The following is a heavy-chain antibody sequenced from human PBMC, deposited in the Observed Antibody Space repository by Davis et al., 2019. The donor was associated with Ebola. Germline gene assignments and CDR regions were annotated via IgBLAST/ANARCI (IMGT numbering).Heavy chain of an antibody. CDR1: GFTFSDYY. D-gene: IGHD1-1*01. J-gene: IGHJ4*02. V-gene: IGHV3-11*04. CDR3: AIDSRSTTSGAY. CDR2: ISSSGSTI. Sequence: PGGSLRLSCAASGFTFSDYYMSWIRQAPGKGLEWVSYISSSGSTIYYADSVKGRFTISRDNAKNSLSLQMNSLRAEDTAVFYCAIDSRSTTSGAYWGQGTLVTVSS.